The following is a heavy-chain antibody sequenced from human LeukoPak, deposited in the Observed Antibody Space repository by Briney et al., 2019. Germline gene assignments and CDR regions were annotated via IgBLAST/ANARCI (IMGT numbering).Heavy chain of an antibody. V-gene: IGHV4-59*01. CDR2: IYYSGST. CDR1: GGSISSYY. CDR3: ARVVSTVSRTFDY. D-gene: IGHD5/OR15-5a*01. J-gene: IGHJ4*02. Sequence: SETLSLTCTVFGGSISSYYWSWIRQPPGKGLEWIGYIYYSGSTNYNPSLKSRVTISVDTSKNQFSLKLSSVTAADTAVYYCARVVSTVSRTFDYWGQGTLVTVSS.